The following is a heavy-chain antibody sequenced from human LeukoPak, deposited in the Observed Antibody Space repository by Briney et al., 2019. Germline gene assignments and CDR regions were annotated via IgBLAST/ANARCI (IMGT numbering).Heavy chain of an antibody. V-gene: IGHV3-11*06. J-gene: IGHJ4*02. Sequence: GGSLRLSCAASGFTFSDYYMSWIRQAPGKGLEWVSSISSSSSYIYYADSVKGRFTISRDNAKNSLYLQMNSLRAEDTAVYYCARATVPPADFDYWGQGTLVTVSS. CDR3: ARATVPPADFDY. CDR1: GFTFSDYY. CDR2: ISSSSSYI. D-gene: IGHD4-17*01.